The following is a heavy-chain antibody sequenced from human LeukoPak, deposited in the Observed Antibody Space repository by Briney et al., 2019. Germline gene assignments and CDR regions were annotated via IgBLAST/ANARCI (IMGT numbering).Heavy chain of an antibody. J-gene: IGHJ6*02. D-gene: IGHD5-12*01. CDR2: MNPNSGNT. Sequence: GASVKVSCTASGYTFTSYDINWVRQGTGQGLEWMGWMNPNSGNTAYAQKFQGRVPMTRNTSISTCYMELSSLRSDDTAVYYCARGRKRGYSGYDLGKGAYYYGMDVWGQGTTVTVSS. V-gene: IGHV1-8*01. CDR3: ARGRKRGYSGYDLGKGAYYYGMDV. CDR1: GYTFTSYD.